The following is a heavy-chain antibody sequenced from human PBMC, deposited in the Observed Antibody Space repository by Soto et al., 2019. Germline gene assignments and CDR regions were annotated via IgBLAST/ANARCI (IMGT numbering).Heavy chain of an antibody. J-gene: IGHJ6*03. CDR2: IYSGGST. D-gene: IGHD2-2*01. Sequence: GGSLRLSCAASGFTVSSNYMSWVRQAPGKGLEWVSVIYSGGSTYYADSVKGRFTISRHNSKNTLYLQMNSLRAEDTAVYYCAREKPDVVVVPAAPKDYYYYYMDVWGKGTTVTVSS. CDR1: GFTVSSNY. CDR3: AREKPDVVVVPAAPKDYYYYYMDV. V-gene: IGHV3-53*04.